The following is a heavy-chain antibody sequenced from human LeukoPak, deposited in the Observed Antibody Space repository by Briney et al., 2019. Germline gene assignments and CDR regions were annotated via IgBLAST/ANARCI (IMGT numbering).Heavy chain of an antibody. J-gene: IGHJ5*02. D-gene: IGHD3-22*01. V-gene: IGHV4-59*11. CDR3: ARARKHDSSDSYGGTWFDP. CDR2: IHYSGST. Sequence: SETLSLTCIVSGDSISSHFWSWIRQPPGKGLEWIGYIHYSGSTNYKPSLKSRVTILIDKSKNQFSLKLSSVTAADTAVYYCARARKHDSSDSYGGTWFDPWGQGTLVTVSS. CDR1: GDSISSHF.